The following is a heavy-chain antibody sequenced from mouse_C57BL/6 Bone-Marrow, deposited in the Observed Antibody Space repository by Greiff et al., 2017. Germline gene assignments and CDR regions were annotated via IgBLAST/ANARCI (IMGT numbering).Heavy chain of an antibody. D-gene: IGHD1-1*01. Sequence: VRLQQSGAELARPGASVKLSCKASGYTFTSYGISWVKQRPGRGLEWIGRLDPNSGGTKYNEKFKSQATLTVDKPSSTAYMQLSSRTSEDDAVDYCARGNGSSGSWFADWGQGTRVTVAA. CDR2: LDPNSGGT. V-gene: IGHV1-72*01. J-gene: IGHJ3*01. CDR1: GYTFTSYG. CDR3: ARGNGSSGSWFAD.